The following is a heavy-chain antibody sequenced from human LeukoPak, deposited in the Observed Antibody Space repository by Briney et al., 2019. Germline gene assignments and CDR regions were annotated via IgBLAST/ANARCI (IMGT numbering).Heavy chain of an antibody. CDR2: TRGSGSPT. D-gene: IGHD7-27*01. CDR3: SRGPWDLGTFDD. CDR1: GFIFSSAT. Sequence: PGGSLRLSCAASGFIFSSATMSWVRRAPGKGLEWVSATRGSGSPTYYADSVKGRFTISRDNSNNALYLQMNGLRAEDTAVYYCSRGPWDLGTFDDWGQGTLVTVSS. V-gene: IGHV3-23*01. J-gene: IGHJ4*02.